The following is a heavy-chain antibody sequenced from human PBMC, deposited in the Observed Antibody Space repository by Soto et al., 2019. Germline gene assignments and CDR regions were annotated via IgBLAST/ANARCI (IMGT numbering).Heavy chain of an antibody. CDR1: GFSLSTSGVG. CDR2: IYWDDDK. V-gene: IGHV2-5*02. CDR3: AHSLAAAGTDRVSDFDY. J-gene: IGHJ4*02. D-gene: IGHD6-13*01. Sequence: QITLKESGPTLVKPTQTLTLTCTFSGFSLSTSGVGVGWIRQPPGKALEWLALIYWDDDKRYSPSLKSRLTITKDASKNQVVLTMTNVDPVDTATYYCAHSLAAAGTDRVSDFDYWGQGTLVTVSS.